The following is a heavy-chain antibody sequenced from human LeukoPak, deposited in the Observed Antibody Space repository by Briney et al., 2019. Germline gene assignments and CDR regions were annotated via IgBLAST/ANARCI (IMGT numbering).Heavy chain of an antibody. V-gene: IGHV3-30-3*01. D-gene: IGHD3-3*01. CDR2: ISYDGSNK. J-gene: IGHJ3*02. Sequence: GGSLRLSCAASGFTFSSYAMHWVRQAPGKGLEWVAVISYDGSNKYYADSVKGRFTISRDNSKNTLYLQMNSLRAEDTAVYYCARDSADLIFGVAHDAFDIWGQGTMVTVSS. CDR3: ARDSADLIFGVAHDAFDI. CDR1: GFTFSSYA.